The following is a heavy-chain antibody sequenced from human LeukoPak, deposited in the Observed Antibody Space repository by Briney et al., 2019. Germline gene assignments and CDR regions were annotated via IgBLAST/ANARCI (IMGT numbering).Heavy chain of an antibody. CDR1: GFTLGDYA. CDR3: ARDSYWLGGTIGAFDI. CDR2: ISSSGSST. J-gene: IGHJ3*02. V-gene: IGHV3-21*01. D-gene: IGHD3-10*01. Sequence: PGGSLRLSCTASGFTLGDYAMNWVPEAPGRGGGWGSSISSSGSSTYYADSVKGRFTISRDNAKNSLYLQINSLRAEDTALYYCARDSYWLGGTIGAFDIWGQGTMVTVSS.